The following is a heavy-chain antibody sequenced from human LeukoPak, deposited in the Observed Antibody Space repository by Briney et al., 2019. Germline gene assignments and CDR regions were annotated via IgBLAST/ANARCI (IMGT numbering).Heavy chain of an antibody. D-gene: IGHD5-18*01. V-gene: IGHV6-1*01. Sequence: SQTLSLTCAISGDSVSSNSAAWSWIRQSPSRGLEWLGRTYYRSKWYNDYAVSVKGRITINPDTSKNQFSLQLNSVTPEDTAVYFCARNMGYSYAVFDYWGQGTLVTVSS. CDR1: GDSVSSNSAA. J-gene: IGHJ4*02. CDR2: TYYRSKWYN. CDR3: ARNMGYSYAVFDY.